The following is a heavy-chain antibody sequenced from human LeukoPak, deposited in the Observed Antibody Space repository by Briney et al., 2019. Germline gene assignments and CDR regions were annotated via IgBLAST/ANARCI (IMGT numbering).Heavy chain of an antibody. D-gene: IGHD3-10*01. V-gene: IGHV3-13*01. CDR2: IGAFGDA. CDR3: ARAASYNYNNRPYLFDS. CDR1: GFAFSSYD. J-gene: IGHJ4*02. Sequence: TGGSLRLSCAASGFAFSSYDMHWVRQVSGKGLEWVSGIGAFGDAYYGVAVRGRFTISRDKAKNSLYLQMNSLGAGDTAVYFCARAASYNYNNRPYLFDSWGQGTLVAVSS.